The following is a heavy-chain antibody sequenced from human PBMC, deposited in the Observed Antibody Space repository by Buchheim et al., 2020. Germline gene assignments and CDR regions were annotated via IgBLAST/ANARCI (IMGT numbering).Heavy chain of an antibody. D-gene: IGHD3-16*01. CDR1: GFTFSLWN. V-gene: IGHV3-48*01. CDR3: ARENDLFDY. Sequence: EVQLEESGGGLVQPGRSLRLSCAASGFTFSLWNMNWVRQAPGKGLERVAYISSTSSTIYYADSVRGRFTISRDNAKNSLYLPMNSLRAEDTAVYYCARENDLFDYWGQGTL. J-gene: IGHJ4*02. CDR2: ISSTSSTI.